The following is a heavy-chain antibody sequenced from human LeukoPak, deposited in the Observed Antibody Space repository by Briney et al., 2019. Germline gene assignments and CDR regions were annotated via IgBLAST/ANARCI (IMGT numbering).Heavy chain of an antibody. CDR3: ARGSWSAADTNIDY. V-gene: IGHV3-23*01. CDR2: ISGSGGST. Sequence: GGSLRLSCAASGFTFSSYAMSWVRQAPGKGLEWVSAISGSGGSTYYADSVKGRFTISRDNSKNTLYLQMNSLRAEDTAVYYCARGSWSAADTNIDYWGQGTLVTVSS. CDR1: GFTFSSYA. J-gene: IGHJ4*02. D-gene: IGHD6-13*01.